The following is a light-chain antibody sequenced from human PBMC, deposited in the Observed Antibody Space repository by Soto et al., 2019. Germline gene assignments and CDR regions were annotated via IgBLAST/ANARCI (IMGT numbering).Light chain of an antibody. Sequence: QSALTQPASVSGPPGQSITISCTGSSSDIGRHDYVSWYQHHPGKVPKVIIYEVIHRPSGVSNRFSGSKSGNTASLTISGLQAADEADYYCSSYSSGSTLLLFGGGTQLTVL. CDR3: SSYSSGSTLLL. CDR2: EVI. J-gene: IGLJ2*01. CDR1: SSDIGRHDY. V-gene: IGLV2-14*01.